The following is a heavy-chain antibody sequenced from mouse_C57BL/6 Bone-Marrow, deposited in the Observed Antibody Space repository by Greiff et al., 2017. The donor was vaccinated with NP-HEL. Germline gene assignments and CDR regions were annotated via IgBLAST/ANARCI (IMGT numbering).Heavy chain of an antibody. CDR2: ISDGGSYT. Sequence: EVKLMESGGGLVKPGGSLKLSCAASGFTFSSYAMSWVRQTPEKRLEWVATISDGGSYTYYPDNVKGRFTISRDNAKNNLYLQISHLKSEDTAMYYCARDEYYGSRYFDYWGQGTTLTVSS. D-gene: IGHD1-1*01. CDR1: GFTFSSYA. CDR3: ARDEYYGSRYFDY. J-gene: IGHJ2*01. V-gene: IGHV5-4*01.